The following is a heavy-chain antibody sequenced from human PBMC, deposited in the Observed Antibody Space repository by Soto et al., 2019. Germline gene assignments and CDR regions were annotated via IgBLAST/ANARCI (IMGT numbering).Heavy chain of an antibody. CDR2: IYYSGST. CDR1: GGSISSSNYY. D-gene: IGHD3-16*01. Sequence: SETLSLTCTVSGGSISSSNYYWGWIRQPPGMGLEWIGSIYYSGSTAYNSSLKSRVTMSVDTSKNQLSLRLSSVTAADTAVYYCASPTLGAFDIWGQGTMVTVSS. V-gene: IGHV4-39*01. CDR3: ASPTLGAFDI. J-gene: IGHJ3*02.